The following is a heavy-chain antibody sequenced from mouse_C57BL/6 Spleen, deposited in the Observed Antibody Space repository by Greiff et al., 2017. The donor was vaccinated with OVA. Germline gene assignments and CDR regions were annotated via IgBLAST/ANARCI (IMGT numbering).Heavy chain of an antibody. V-gene: IGHV1-42*01. J-gene: IGHJ4*01. Sequence: VQLKQSGPELVKPGASVKISCKASGYSFTGYYMNWVKQSPEKSLEWIGEINPSTGGTTYNQKFKAKATLTVDKSSSTAYMQLKSLTSEDSAVYYCAKGDYDVDYWGQGTSVTVSS. D-gene: IGHD2-4*01. CDR1: GYSFTGYY. CDR2: INPSTGGT. CDR3: AKGDYDVDY.